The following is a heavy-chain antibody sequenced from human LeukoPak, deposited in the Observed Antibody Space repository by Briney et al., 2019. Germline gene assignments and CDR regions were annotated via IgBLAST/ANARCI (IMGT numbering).Heavy chain of an antibody. CDR1: GFTFSSYA. V-gene: IGHV3-23*01. J-gene: IGHJ4*02. CDR3: AKGDDSSGYPTIFDY. D-gene: IGHD3-22*01. Sequence: GGSLRLSCAASGFTFSSYAMNWVRQAPGKGLEWVSGITNSGGRTYYADSVKGRFTISRDNSKNTLYLQMNSLRAEDTAVYYCAKGDDSSGYPTIFDYWGQGTLVTVSS. CDR2: ITNSGGRT.